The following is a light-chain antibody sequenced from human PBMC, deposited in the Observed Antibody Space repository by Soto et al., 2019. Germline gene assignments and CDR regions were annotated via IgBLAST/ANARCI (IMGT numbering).Light chain of an antibody. CDR1: QSVSSSY. V-gene: IGKV3-15*01. Sequence: IVLTQSTGTLSLSPGERDPLSSRASQSVSSSYLAWYQQKPGQAPRLLIYGASSRATGIPARFSGSGSGTEFTLTISCLQSEDFAVYYCQQYNNWSITFGQGTRLEIK. J-gene: IGKJ5*01. CDR2: GAS. CDR3: QQYNNWSIT.